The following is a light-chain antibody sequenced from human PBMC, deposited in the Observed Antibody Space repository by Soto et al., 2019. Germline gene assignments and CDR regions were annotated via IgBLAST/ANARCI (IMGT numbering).Light chain of an antibody. CDR1: QSVSNY. CDR2: ATF. Sequence: EIVLTQSPATLSLSPGDRATLSCMASQSVSNYLAWSQQKPSQVPKLLIYATFHRAPGTPVRFSGSVCGTDFTLTISSLESDDFAVDYCQHRANVVYFGGGTKMEIK. J-gene: IGKJ4*01. CDR3: QHRANVVY. V-gene: IGKV3-11*01.